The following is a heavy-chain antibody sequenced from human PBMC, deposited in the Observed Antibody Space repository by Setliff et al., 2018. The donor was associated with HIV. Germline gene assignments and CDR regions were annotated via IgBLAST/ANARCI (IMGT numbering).Heavy chain of an antibody. Sequence: GESLKISCKGFGYKFTDYWVGWVRQMPGEGLEWMGVIYGDGSDPRYSPSFQGQVTISVDKSINTAYLRWTSLKASDTALYYCARDVTLIVEGGMDVWGQGTTVTVSS. D-gene: IGHD3-22*01. CDR3: ARDVTLIVEGGMDV. CDR1: GYKFTDYW. CDR2: IYGDGSDP. J-gene: IGHJ6*02. V-gene: IGHV5-51*01.